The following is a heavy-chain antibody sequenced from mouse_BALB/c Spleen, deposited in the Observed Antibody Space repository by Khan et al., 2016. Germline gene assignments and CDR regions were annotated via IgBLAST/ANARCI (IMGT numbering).Heavy chain of an antibody. CDR3: APIYDGYYRY. Sequence: VQLQQSGAELVKPGASVKLSCTASGFNIKDTFLHWVKQRPEQGLEWLGRIDPANGDTKYDPNFQGTATITADTSSNTAYLHLSSLTSEDTAVYYCAPIYDGYYRYWGQGTTLTVSS. D-gene: IGHD2-3*01. J-gene: IGHJ2*01. CDR1: GFNIKDTF. CDR2: IDPANGDT. V-gene: IGHV14-3*02.